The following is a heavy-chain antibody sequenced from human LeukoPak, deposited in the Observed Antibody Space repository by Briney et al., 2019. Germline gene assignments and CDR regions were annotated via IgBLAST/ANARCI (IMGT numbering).Heavy chain of an antibody. CDR1: GYTFTRYY. V-gene: IGHV1-46*01. J-gene: IGHJ3*02. CDR2: INPPSGTT. Sequence: ASVKVSCKASGYTFTRYYIHWVRQAPGQGLEWMGTINPPSGTTTYAQKFQCRVTLTRDTATSTVYMELSSLRSEDTAFYYCARESLEMATNAFDIWGQGTMVTVSS. D-gene: IGHD5-24*01. CDR3: ARESLEMATNAFDI.